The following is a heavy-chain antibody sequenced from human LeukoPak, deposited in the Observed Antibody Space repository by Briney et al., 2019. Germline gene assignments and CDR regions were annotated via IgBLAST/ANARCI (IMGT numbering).Heavy chain of an antibody. J-gene: IGHJ4*02. Sequence: GGSLRLSCAASGFSFSDAWMNWVRQAPGKGLEWVSFISGGGDTIYYADSVKGRFTISRNNAKNSLHLQMDSLRVEDTAVYYCARNQEIDYYDSSGFYWGVEYWGQGTLVTVSS. CDR3: ARNQEIDYYDSSGFYWGVEY. D-gene: IGHD3-22*01. CDR2: ISGGGDTI. CDR1: GFSFSDAW. V-gene: IGHV3-48*01.